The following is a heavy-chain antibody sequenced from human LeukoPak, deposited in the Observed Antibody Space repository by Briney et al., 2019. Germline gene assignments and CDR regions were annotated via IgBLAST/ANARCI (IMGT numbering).Heavy chain of an antibody. D-gene: IGHD4-17*01. CDR1: GGSISSYY. V-gene: IGHV4-59*08. CDR2: IYYSGSI. Sequence: SETLSLTCTVSGGSISSYYWSWIRQPPGKGLEWIGYIYYSGSINYNPSLKSRVTISVDTSKNQFSLKLSSVTAADTAMYYCARGSDYYGDYGYWGQGTLVTVSS. CDR3: ARGSDYYGDYGY. J-gene: IGHJ4*02.